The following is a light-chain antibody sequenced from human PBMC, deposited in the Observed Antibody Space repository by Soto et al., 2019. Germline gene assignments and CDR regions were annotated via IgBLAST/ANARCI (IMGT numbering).Light chain of an antibody. CDR3: QQYGTSPQT. Sequence: EIGLTQSPGTLSVSPGERATLSFMAIQIVTSNYLAWYQQKPGQAPGLLIYDTPTRASGVPDRFSGSGSGTELTLTISRLEPEDFAVYYCQQYGTSPQTFGQGTKVDIK. J-gene: IGKJ1*01. CDR2: DTP. CDR1: QIVTSNY. V-gene: IGKV3-20*01.